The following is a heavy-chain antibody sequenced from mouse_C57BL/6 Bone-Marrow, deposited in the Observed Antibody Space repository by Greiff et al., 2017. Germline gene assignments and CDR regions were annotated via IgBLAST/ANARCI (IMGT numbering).Heavy chain of an antibody. Sequence: QVQLQQPGAELVKPGASVKMSCKASGYTFTSYWITWVKQRPGQGLEWIGDIYPGSGSTNYNEKFKSKATLTVDTSSSAAYMQLSSLTSEDSAFYYCARGACDVDAMDYWGQGTSVTVSS. CDR2: IYPGSGST. V-gene: IGHV1-55*01. CDR3: ARGACDVDAMDY. CDR1: GYTFTSYW. J-gene: IGHJ4*01. D-gene: IGHD2-13*01.